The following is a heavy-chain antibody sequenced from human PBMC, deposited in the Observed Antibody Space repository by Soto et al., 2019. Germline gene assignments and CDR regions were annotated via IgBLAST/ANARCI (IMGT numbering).Heavy chain of an antibody. J-gene: IGHJ3*02. CDR1: GGTFSSYA. V-gene: IGHV1-69*06. CDR2: IIPIFGTA. CDR3: AGYCSGGSCYNRGGAFDI. D-gene: IGHD2-15*01. Sequence: ASVKVSCKASGGTFSSYAISWVRQAPGQGLEWMGGIIPIFGTANYAQKFQGRVTITADKSTSTAYMELSSLRSEDTAVYYCAGYCSGGSCYNRGGAFDIWGQGTMVTVSS.